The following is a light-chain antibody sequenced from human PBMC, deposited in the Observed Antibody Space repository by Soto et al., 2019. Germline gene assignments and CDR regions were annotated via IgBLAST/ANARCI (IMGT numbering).Light chain of an antibody. Sequence: QSALTQPPSASRSPGQSVTISCTGTSSDVGGYNYVSWYQQHPGKAPKLMIYEVSKRPSGVPDRFSGSKSGNTASLTVSGLQTEDEADYYCSSYAGGNNLVFGTGTKLTVL. J-gene: IGLJ1*01. V-gene: IGLV2-8*01. CDR1: SSDVGGYNY. CDR3: SSYAGGNNLV. CDR2: EVS.